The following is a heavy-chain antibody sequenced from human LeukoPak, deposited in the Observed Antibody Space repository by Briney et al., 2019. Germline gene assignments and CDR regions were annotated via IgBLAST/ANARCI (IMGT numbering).Heavy chain of an antibody. CDR3: ARGRSPMVRGVSNYYYYYMDV. V-gene: IGHV1-69*05. CDR1: GGTFSSYA. D-gene: IGHD3-10*01. Sequence: ASVKVSCKASGGTFSSYAISWVRQAPGQGLEWMGGIIPIFGTANYAQKFQGRVTITTDESTSTAYMELSSLRSEDTAVYYCARGRSPMVRGVSNYYYYYMDVWGKGTTVTVSS. CDR2: IIPIFGTA. J-gene: IGHJ6*03.